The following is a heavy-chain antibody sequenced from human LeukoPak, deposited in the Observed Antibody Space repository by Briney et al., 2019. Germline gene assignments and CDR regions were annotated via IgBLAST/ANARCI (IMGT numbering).Heavy chain of an antibody. D-gene: IGHD6-19*01. V-gene: IGHV4-38-2*02. Sequence: SETLSLTCTVSGASITTHSWSWIRQPPGKGLEWIGSVYHSGTTYYNPSLKSRVSISVDTSNNQFSLKLNSVTAADTAVYFCARVIGYNSGRFDYWGQGTLVTVSS. CDR3: ARVIGYNSGRFDY. J-gene: IGHJ4*02. CDR1: GASITTHS. CDR2: VYHSGTT.